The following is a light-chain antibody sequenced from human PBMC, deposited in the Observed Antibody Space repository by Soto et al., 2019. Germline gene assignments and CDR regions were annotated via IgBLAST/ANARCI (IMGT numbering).Light chain of an antibody. CDR2: DVS. J-gene: IGLJ2*01. Sequence: QSALTQPASVSGSPGQSITISCTGTSSDVGGYTYGSWYQHHPGKAPKLMIYDVSNRPSGVSNRFSGSKSGNTASLTISGLQAEDEADYYCSSYTSTHTVRFGGVTKLTVL. V-gene: IGLV2-14*03. CDR1: SSDVGGYTY. CDR3: SSYTSTHTVR.